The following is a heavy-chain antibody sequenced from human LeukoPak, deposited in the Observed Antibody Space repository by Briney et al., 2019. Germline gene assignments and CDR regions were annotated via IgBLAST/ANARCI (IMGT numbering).Heavy chain of an antibody. Sequence: GGSLRLSCTASGFTFGDYAMSWFRQAPGKGLEWVGFIRSKAYGGTTEYAASVKGRFTISRDDSKSIAYLQMNSLKTEDTAVYYCTRVREDYSNYYYYYYMDVWGKGTTVTVSS. V-gene: IGHV3-49*03. D-gene: IGHD4-11*01. CDR3: TRVREDYSNYYYYYYMDV. J-gene: IGHJ6*03. CDR2: IRSKAYGGTT. CDR1: GFTFGDYA.